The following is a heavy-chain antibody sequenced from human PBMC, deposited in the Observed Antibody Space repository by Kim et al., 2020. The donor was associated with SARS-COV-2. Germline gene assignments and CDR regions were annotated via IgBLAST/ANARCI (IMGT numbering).Heavy chain of an antibody. CDR2: INTDGAVT. J-gene: IGHJ5*02. D-gene: IGHD3-16*01. Sequence: GGSLRLSCAASGFTFSNHWMHWVRQAPGKGLEWVSRINTDGAVTTYADSVKGRFTISRDNEKNTLYLQMNSLTAEDTAVYFCAKVFTWFDPWGQGTLVAVSS. CDR1: GFTFSNHW. CDR3: AKVFTWFDP. V-gene: IGHV3-74*01.